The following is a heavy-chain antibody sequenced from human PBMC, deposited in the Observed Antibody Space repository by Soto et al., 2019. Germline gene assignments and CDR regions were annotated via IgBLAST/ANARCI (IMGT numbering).Heavy chain of an antibody. V-gene: IGHV1-8*01. D-gene: IGHD3-3*01. CDR1: GCTFTSYE. Sequence: ASVKVSCKASGCTFTSYEINWVRQATGQGLERMGWMNPNSGNTAYAQKFQGRVTMTTNTSIGTGYMELSSLRSEDTAVYYCARGGFWSDTWGQGTPVTVSS. CDR2: MNPNSGNT. CDR3: ARGGFWSDT. J-gene: IGHJ4*02.